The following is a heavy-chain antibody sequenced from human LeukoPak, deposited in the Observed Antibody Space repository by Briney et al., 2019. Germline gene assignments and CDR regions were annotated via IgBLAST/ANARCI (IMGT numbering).Heavy chain of an antibody. Sequence: GGSLRLSCAASGFTFDDYAMHWVRQAPGKGLEWVSLISGDGGSTYYADSVKGRFTISRDNSKNSLYLQMNSLRTEDTALYYCAKDRRAMYSSGWYGTSGFDYWGQGTLVTVSS. CDR3: AKDRRAMYSSGWYGTSGFDY. J-gene: IGHJ4*02. CDR1: GFTFDDYA. CDR2: ISGDGGST. D-gene: IGHD6-19*01. V-gene: IGHV3-43*02.